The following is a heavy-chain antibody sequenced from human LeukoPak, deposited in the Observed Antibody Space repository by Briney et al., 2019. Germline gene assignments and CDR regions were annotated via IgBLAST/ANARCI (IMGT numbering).Heavy chain of an antibody. CDR1: GFTFIDHY. J-gene: IGHJ4*02. V-gene: IGHV3-72*01. CDR2: TSNKAYSYTT. CDR3: ARRPDCSGGSCFVDY. Sequence: PGGSLRLSCAASGFTFIDHYMDWVRQAPGKGLEWVGRTSNKAYSYTTAYAASVKGRFTISRHDSKNSLYLQMNSLKTDDTAVYYCARRPDCSGGSCFVDYWGQGTLVTVSS. D-gene: IGHD2-15*01.